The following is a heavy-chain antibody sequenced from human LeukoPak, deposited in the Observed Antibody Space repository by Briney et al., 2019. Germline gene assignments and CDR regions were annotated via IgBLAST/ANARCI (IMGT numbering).Heavy chain of an antibody. Sequence: GGSLRLSCAASGFTFNNYAMTWVRQAPGKGLEWVANIKPGGNEKYYVDSVKGRFTISRDNVKNSLYLQMNSLRAEDTAIYYCATFRFLGTWGQGTMVTVSP. J-gene: IGHJ3*01. CDR1: GFTFNNYA. D-gene: IGHD3-3*01. V-gene: IGHV3-7*03. CDR3: ATFRFLGT. CDR2: IKPGGNEK.